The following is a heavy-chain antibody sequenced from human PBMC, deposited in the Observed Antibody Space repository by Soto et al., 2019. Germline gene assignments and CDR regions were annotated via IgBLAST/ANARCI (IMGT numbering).Heavy chain of an antibody. J-gene: IGHJ4*02. V-gene: IGHV3-48*03. D-gene: IGHD3-3*01. Sequence: EVQLLESGGGLVQPGGSLRLSCAASGFTFSSYAMSWVRQAPGKGLEWVSYISSSGSTIYYADSVKGRFTISRDNAKNSLYLQMNSLRAEDTAVYYCARGDYDFWSGYYGGQNFDYWGQGTLVTVSS. CDR1: GFTFSSYA. CDR3: ARGDYDFWSGYYGGQNFDY. CDR2: ISSSGSTI.